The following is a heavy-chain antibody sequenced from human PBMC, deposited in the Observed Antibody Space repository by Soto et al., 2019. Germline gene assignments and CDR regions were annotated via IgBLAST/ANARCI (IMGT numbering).Heavy chain of an antibody. D-gene: IGHD3-9*01. CDR3: ARDLTGRNAFDI. CDR1: GFTFSSYA. J-gene: IGHJ3*02. V-gene: IGHV3-23*01. CDR2: ISGSGGST. Sequence: GGSLRLSCAASGFTFSSYAMSWVRQAPGKGLEWVSAISGSGGSTYYADSVKGRFTISRDNAKNTLYLQMNSLRAEDTALYHCARDLTGRNAFDIWGQGTMVTVSS.